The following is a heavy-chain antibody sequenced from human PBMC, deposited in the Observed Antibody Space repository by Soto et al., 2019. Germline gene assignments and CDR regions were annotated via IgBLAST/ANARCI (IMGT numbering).Heavy chain of an antibody. V-gene: IGHV4-34*01. CDR2: INHSGST. J-gene: IGHJ4*02. CDR1: GGSFSGYY. CDR3: ARGRWLRSAFDY. Sequence: QVQLQQWGAGLLKPSETLSLTCAVYGGSFSGYYWSWIRQPPGKGLEWIGEINHSGSTNYNPSLKSRVTISVDTSKNQFSLKLSSVTAAATAVYYCARGRWLRSAFDYWGPGTLVTVSS. D-gene: IGHD5-12*01.